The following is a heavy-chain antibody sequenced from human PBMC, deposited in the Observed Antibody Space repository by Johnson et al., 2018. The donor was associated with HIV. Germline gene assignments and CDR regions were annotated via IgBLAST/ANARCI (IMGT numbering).Heavy chain of an antibody. J-gene: IGHJ3*02. V-gene: IGHV3-30*04. CDR3: ARVVGSGWYRGAFDI. CDR2: ISYDGSNK. CDR1: GFSLDDYA. D-gene: IGHD6-19*01. Sequence: QVQLVESGGGVVRPGGSLRLSCEGSGFSLDDYAMHWVRQAPGKGLEWVAVISYDGSNKYYADSVKGRFTISRDNAKNSLYVQMNSLRAEDTAVYYCARVVGSGWYRGAFDIWGQGTMVTVSS.